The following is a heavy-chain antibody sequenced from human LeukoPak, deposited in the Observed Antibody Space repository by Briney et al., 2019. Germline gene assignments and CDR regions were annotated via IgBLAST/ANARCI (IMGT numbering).Heavy chain of an antibody. J-gene: IGHJ4*02. CDR1: GFTFSKTW. CDR2: INQDGGAI. Sequence: GGSLRLSCIGSGFTFSKTWMMWVRQAPGKGLEWVANINQDGGAISYVDSVKGRFTISRDNAKNSLYLQMNSLRAEDTAVYYCARARSVAAAGSSDYWGQGTLVTVSS. D-gene: IGHD6-13*01. V-gene: IGHV3-7*01. CDR3: ARARSVAAAGSSDY.